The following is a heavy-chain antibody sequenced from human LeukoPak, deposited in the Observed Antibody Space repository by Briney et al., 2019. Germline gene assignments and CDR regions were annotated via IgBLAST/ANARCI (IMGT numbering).Heavy chain of an antibody. J-gene: IGHJ4*02. V-gene: IGHV3-23*01. CDR2: ISGSGGST. D-gene: IGHD6-19*01. CDR1: GFTFSSYA. Sequence: PGGSLRLSCAASGFTFSSYAMSWVRQAPGKGLEWVSAISGSGGSTYYADSVKGRFTISRDNSKNTLYLQMNSLRAEDTAVYYCAKTTYSSGWYRSHYFDYWGQGTLVTVSS. CDR3: AKTTYSSGWYRSHYFDY.